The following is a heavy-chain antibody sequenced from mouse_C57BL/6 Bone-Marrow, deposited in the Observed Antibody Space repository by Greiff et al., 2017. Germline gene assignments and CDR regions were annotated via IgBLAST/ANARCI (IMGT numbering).Heavy chain of an antibody. CDR1: GYTFTSYW. J-gene: IGHJ3*01. CDR2: IDPSDSYT. V-gene: IGHV1-50*01. D-gene: IGHD1-1*02. Sequence: QVQLKQPGAELVKPGASVKLSCKASGYTFTSYWMQWVKQRPGQGLEWIGEIDPSDSYTNYNQKFKGKATLTVDTSSSTAYMQLSSLTSEDSAVYYCGLVAWFAYWGQGTLVTVSA. CDR3: GLVAWFAY.